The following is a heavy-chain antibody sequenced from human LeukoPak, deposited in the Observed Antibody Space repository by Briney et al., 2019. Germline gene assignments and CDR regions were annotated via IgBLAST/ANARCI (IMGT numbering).Heavy chain of an antibody. V-gene: IGHV3-30*04. CDR3: ARDLPGGDYGHG. CDR1: GFTFSSYA. J-gene: IGHJ4*02. CDR2: ISYDGSNK. Sequence: PGGSLRLSCAASGFTFSSYAMHWVRQAPGKGLEWVAVISYDGSNKYYADSVKGRFTISRDNSKNTLYLQMNSLRAEDTAVYYCARDLPGGDYGHGWGQGTLVTVSS. D-gene: IGHD4-17*01.